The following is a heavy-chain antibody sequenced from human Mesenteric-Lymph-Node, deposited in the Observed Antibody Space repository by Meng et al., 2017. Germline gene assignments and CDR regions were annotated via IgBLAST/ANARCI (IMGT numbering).Heavy chain of an antibody. V-gene: IGHV3-23*01. Sequence: GESLKISCEASGFLFRTYDMSWVRQAPEKGLEWVSTIRAIGGSTDYGDSVKGRFTISRDSSKNILYLQMNSLRAEDTAVYFCTKDIYIGSDIRYFQYWGQGTLVTVSS. CDR3: TKDIYIGSDIRYFQY. J-gene: IGHJ1*01. D-gene: IGHD1-26*01. CDR1: GFLFRTYD. CDR2: IRAIGGST.